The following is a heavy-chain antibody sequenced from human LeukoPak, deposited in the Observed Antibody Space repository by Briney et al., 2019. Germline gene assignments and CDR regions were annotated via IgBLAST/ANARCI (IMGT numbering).Heavy chain of an antibody. J-gene: IGHJ4*02. CDR3: GSRRTAMFGVIKGPIDY. D-gene: IGHD3-3*01. V-gene: IGHV4-38-2*02. Sequence: SETLSLTCTVSGYPISSGYYWGWIRQPPGKGLEWIGEINHSGSPNNNPSLKSRVSISFDTSKNQFSLKLTSVTAADTAVYYCGSRRTAMFGVIKGPIDYWGQGTLVTVSS. CDR2: INHSGSP. CDR1: GYPISSGYY.